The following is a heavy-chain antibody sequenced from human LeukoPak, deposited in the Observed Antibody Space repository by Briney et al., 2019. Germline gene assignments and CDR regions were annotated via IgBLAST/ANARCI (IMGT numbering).Heavy chain of an antibody. CDR2: ISSSGSTI. V-gene: IGHV3-11*01. CDR1: GFTFSDYY. Sequence: GGSLRLSCAASGFTFSDYYMSWIRQAPGKGLEWVSYISSSGSTIYYADSVKGRFTISRDNARNSLYLQMNRLRAEDTAVYYGARDRSVGAMGSNFDYWGQGTLVTVSS. J-gene: IGHJ4*02. D-gene: IGHD1-26*01. CDR3: ARDRSVGAMGSNFDY.